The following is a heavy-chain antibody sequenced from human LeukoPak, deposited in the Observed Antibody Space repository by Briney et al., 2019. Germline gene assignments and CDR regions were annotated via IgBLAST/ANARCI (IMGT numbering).Heavy chain of an antibody. CDR2: IKPDGSDK. V-gene: IGHV3-7*01. CDR1: GFTFSGYW. J-gene: IGHJ5*02. CDR3: ARAMT. Sequence: GGSLRLSCAASGFTFSGYWMSWVRQAPGKGLEWVANIKPDGSDKAYVDSVKGRFTISRDNTKNSLNLQMSSLRAEDTAVYYCARAMTWGQGTLVSVSS.